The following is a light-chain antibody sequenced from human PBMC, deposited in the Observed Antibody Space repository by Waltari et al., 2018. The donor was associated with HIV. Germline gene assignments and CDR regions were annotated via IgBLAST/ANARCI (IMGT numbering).Light chain of an antibody. Sequence: EIVLTQSPATLSLSPGERATLSCRASQSVSSYLAWYQQNPGQAPRVLIYDASNRATGIPARFSGSGSGTDFTLTISSLEPEDFAVYYCQQRSNWLTFGGGTKVESK. V-gene: IGKV3-11*01. CDR3: QQRSNWLT. J-gene: IGKJ4*01. CDR1: QSVSSY. CDR2: DAS.